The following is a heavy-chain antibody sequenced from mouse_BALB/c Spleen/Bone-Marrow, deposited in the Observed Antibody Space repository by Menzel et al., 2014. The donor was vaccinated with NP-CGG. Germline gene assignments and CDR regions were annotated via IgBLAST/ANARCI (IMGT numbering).Heavy chain of an antibody. Sequence: VQLQQSGAELVKPGASVKLSCKASGYTFTSYYMYWVKQRPGQGLEWIGEINPSNGGTNFNEKFKSKATLTVDKSSSTAYMHLSSWTSGASAVYYCTRRSYGTYFDVWGAGPRFPVPS. V-gene: IGHV1S81*02. CDR3: TRRSYGTYFDV. J-gene: IGHJ1*01. CDR2: INPSNGGT. D-gene: IGHD2-1*01. CDR1: GYTFTSYY.